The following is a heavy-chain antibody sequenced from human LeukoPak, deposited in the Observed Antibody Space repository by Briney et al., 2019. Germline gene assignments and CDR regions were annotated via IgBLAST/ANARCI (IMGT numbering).Heavy chain of an antibody. Sequence: GGSVRLSCEASGYTFARECMGCDRQAPGNGREWVSVIYGAGATYYADSVRGRFTISRDNSENTLFLQMNSLRAEDTAVYYCTRLLPSSNHYFESWGQGTLVTVSS. V-gene: IGHV3-53*01. CDR3: TRLLPSSNHYFES. J-gene: IGHJ4*02. CDR2: IYGAGAT. D-gene: IGHD1-14*01. CDR1: GYTFAREC.